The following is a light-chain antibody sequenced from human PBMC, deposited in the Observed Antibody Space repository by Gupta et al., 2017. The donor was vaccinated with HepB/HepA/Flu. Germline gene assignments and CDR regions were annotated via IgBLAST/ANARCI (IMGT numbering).Light chain of an antibody. CDR2: GAS. J-gene: IGKJ1*01. V-gene: IGKV3-20*01. Sequence: EIVLTQSPGTLSLSPGERATLSCRHCRSVSSSYLAWYQQKPGQAPRLLIYGASSRATGVPDRFSGSGSGTDFTLTISRLEPEDFAVYYCQQYCTSPWTFGQGTKVEIK. CDR3: QQYCTSPWT. CDR1: RSVSSSY.